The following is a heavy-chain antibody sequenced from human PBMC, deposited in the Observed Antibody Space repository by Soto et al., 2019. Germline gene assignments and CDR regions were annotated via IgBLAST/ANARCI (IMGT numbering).Heavy chain of an antibody. CDR3: AALLRYFDWLSLLYSMDV. Sequence: GGSLRLSRAASGFTFSSYAMHWVRQAPGKGLEWVAVISYDGSNKYYADSVKGRFTISRDNSKNTLYLQMNSLRAEDTAVYYCAALLRYFDWLSLLYSMDVWGQGTTVTVSS. CDR2: ISYDGSNK. D-gene: IGHD3-9*01. V-gene: IGHV3-30-3*01. J-gene: IGHJ6*02. CDR1: GFTFSSYA.